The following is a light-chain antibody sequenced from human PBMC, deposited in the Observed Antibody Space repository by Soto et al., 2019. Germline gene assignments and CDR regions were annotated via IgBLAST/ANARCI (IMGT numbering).Light chain of an antibody. CDR1: SSDVGSYNL. Sequence: QSALTQPASVSGSPGQSITISCTGTSSDVGSYNLVSWYQHHPGKAPKVMIYDVSERPSGVSNRFSGSKSGNTASLTISGLQAEDEADYYCCSYTGSTSGVFGGGTKVTVL. CDR2: DVS. CDR3: CSYTGSTSGV. J-gene: IGLJ3*02. V-gene: IGLV2-23*02.